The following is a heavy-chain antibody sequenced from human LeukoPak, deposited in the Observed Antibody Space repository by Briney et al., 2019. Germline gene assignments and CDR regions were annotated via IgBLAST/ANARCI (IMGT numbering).Heavy chain of an antibody. J-gene: IGHJ4*02. CDR2: ISYDGSNK. CDR1: GFTFSSYA. Sequence: PGGSLRLSCAASGFTFSSYAMHWVRQAPGKGLEWVAVISYDGSNKYYADSVKGRFTISRDNSKNTLYLQMNSLRAEDTAVYYCAKDRTSVGATRYFDYWGQGTLVTVSS. D-gene: IGHD1-26*01. CDR3: AKDRTSVGATRYFDY. V-gene: IGHV3-30*04.